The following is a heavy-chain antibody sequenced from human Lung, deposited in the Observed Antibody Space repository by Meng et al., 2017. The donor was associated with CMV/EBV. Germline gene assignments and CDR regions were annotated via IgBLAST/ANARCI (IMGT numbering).Heavy chain of an antibody. V-gene: IGHV3-33*06. J-gene: IGHJ6*02. D-gene: IGHD6-13*01. CDR3: AKDSSRSTWYGPDDYSGMDV. CDR2: IWYDGSNE. CDR1: GFSFSSYG. Sequence: SXKISXEASGFSFSSYGMHWVRQAPGKGLEWVAVIWYDGSNENYGESVKGRFTISRDYSKNMLYLQMNSLRAEDTAVYYCAKDSSRSTWYGPDDYSGMDVWGQGTTVXVSS.